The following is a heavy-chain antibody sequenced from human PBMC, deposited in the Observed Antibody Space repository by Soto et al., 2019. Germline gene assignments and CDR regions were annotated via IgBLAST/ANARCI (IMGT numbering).Heavy chain of an antibody. J-gene: IGHJ1*01. Sequence: EVQLVESGGGLIQPGGSLRLSCAASGLTVSSNYMSWVRQAPGKGLEWVSVIYSGGSTYYADSVKGRFTISRDNSKNTLYLQMNSLRAEDTAVYYCARDRVESGYPEYFQHWGQGTLATVSS. V-gene: IGHV3-53*01. D-gene: IGHD3-22*01. CDR1: GLTVSSNY. CDR3: ARDRVESGYPEYFQH. CDR2: IYSGGST.